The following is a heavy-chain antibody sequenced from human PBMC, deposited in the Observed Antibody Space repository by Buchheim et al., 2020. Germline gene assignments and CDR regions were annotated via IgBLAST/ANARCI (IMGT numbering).Heavy chain of an antibody. Sequence: QVQLVQSGAEVKKPGASVKVSCKASGYTFTGYYMHWVRQAPGQGLEWMGWINPNSGGTNYAQKFQGWVTMTRDTSISPAYMELNRLRSDDTAVYYCARDSKGMYSSSGPGDGMDVWGQGTT. CDR1: GYTFTGYY. V-gene: IGHV1-2*04. J-gene: IGHJ6*02. CDR3: ARDSKGMYSSSGPGDGMDV. D-gene: IGHD6-6*01. CDR2: INPNSGGT.